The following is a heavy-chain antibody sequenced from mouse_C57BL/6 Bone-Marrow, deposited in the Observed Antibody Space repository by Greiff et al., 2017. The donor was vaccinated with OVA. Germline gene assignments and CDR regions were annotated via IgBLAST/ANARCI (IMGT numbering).Heavy chain of an antibody. V-gene: IGHV1-54*01. CDR1: GYAFTNYL. CDR2: INPGSGGT. J-gene: IGHJ2*01. CDR3: ARIYDGYVRHYFDY. D-gene: IGHD2-3*01. Sequence: VQLQESGAELVRPGTSVKVSCKASGYAFTNYLIEWVKQRPGQGLEWIGVINPGSGGTNYNEKFKGKATLTADKSSSTAYMQLSSLTSEDSAVYFCARIYDGYVRHYFDYWGQGTTLTVSS.